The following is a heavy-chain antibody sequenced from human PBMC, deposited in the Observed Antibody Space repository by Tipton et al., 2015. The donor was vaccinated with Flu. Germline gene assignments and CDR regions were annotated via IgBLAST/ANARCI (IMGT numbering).Heavy chain of an antibody. CDR3: ARDPSLGMPDYFDH. J-gene: IGHJ4*02. Sequence: LRLSCAVSGDSIRNDYFWGWIRQPPGKGLEWIATIHRSGSTKYNPSLKSRVTISVDTSKNQFSLEMRSVTAADTAVYYCARDPSLGMPDYFDHWGQGTLVTASS. D-gene: IGHD2-2*01. V-gene: IGHV4-38-2*02. CDR2: IHRSGST. CDR1: GDSIRNDYF.